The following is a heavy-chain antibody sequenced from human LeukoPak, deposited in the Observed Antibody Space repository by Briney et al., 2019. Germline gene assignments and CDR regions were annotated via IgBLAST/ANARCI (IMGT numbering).Heavy chain of an antibody. Sequence: GGSLRLSCAASGFTFSSFDMHWVRQATGKGLEWVSAITAGATYYSGSVKDRFTISRENAKSSLYLQMNSLRAGDTAVYYCARDHPYSGIDVWGQGTTVSVSS. V-gene: IGHV3-13*01. CDR1: GFTFSSFD. J-gene: IGHJ6*02. CDR2: ITAGAT. CDR3: ARDHPYSGIDV.